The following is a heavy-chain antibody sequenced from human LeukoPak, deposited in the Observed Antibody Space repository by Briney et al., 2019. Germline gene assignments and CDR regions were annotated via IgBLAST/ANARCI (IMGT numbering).Heavy chain of an antibody. Sequence: GGSLRLSCAASGFTFSSYAMHWVRQAPGKGLEWVAVISYDGSNKYYADSVKGRFTISRDNSKNTLYLQMNSLRAEDTAVYYCARGRDYYDSSGYYQYYFDYWGQGTLVTVSS. CDR1: GFTFSSYA. CDR3: ARGRDYYDSSGYYQYYFDY. CDR2: ISYDGSNK. J-gene: IGHJ4*02. D-gene: IGHD3-22*01. V-gene: IGHV3-30-3*01.